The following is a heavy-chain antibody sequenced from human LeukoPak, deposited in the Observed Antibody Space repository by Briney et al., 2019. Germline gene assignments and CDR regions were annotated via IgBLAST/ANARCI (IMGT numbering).Heavy chain of an antibody. CDR2: ICTSGST. Sequence: SQTLSLTCTVSGGSISSGSYYWSWIRQPAGKGLEWIGRICTSGSTNYNPSLKSRVTISVDTSKNQFSLKLSSVTAADTAVYYCARDDYYYDSSGYNSYNWFDPWGQGTLVTVSS. J-gene: IGHJ5*02. V-gene: IGHV4-61*02. D-gene: IGHD3-22*01. CDR3: ARDDYYYDSSGYNSYNWFDP. CDR1: GGSISSGSYY.